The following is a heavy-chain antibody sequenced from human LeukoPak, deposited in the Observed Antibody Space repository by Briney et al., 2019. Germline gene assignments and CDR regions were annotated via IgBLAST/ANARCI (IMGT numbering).Heavy chain of an antibody. CDR2: TIPIFHTA. D-gene: IGHD3-10*01. Sequence: SVKVSCKASGYTFTSYGISWVRQAPGQGLEWMGGTIPIFHTANYAQKFQGRVTVTADESTSTAYMELSSLRSEDTAVYYCARGSFAHYGSGSYYNVNWFDPWGQGTLVTVSS. J-gene: IGHJ5*02. CDR1: GYTFTSYG. CDR3: ARGSFAHYGSGSYYNVNWFDP. V-gene: IGHV1-69*13.